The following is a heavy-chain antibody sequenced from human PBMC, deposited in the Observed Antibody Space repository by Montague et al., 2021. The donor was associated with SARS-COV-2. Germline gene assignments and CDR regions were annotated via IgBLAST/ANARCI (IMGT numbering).Heavy chain of an antibody. CDR3: ARETMTGDAFDV. J-gene: IGHJ3*01. V-gene: IGHV4-59*12. D-gene: IGHD1-14*01. CDR1: GGSISSSD. CDR2: FYSSGIT. Sequence: SETLSLTCAVSGGSISSSDWGWIRQPPGKGLEWIGFFYSSGITDSNPSFKSRVSISLDTSKNQVSLKLRSVTTADTAVYYCARETMTGDAFDVWGQGRMVTVSP.